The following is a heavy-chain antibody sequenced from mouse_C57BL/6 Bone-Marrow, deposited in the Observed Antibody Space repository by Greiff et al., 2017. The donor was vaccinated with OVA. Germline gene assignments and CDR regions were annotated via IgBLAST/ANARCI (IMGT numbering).Heavy chain of an antibody. V-gene: IGHV14-4*01. CDR1: GINIKDDY. D-gene: IGHD2-3*01. Sequence: EVKLVESGAELVRPGASVKLSCTASGINIKDDYMHWVKQRPEQGLEWIGWIDPENSDTEYASKFQGKATITVDTSSNTAYLQLSSLTSEDTAVYYCDGYYYWGQGTTLTVSS. CDR3: DGYYY. J-gene: IGHJ2*01. CDR2: IDPENSDT.